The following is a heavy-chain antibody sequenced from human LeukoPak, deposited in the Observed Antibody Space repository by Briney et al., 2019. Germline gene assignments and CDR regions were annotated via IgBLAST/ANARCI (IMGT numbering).Heavy chain of an antibody. Sequence: SETLSLTCAVYGASFSGYYWSWIRQPPGKGLEWIGEINHSGSTNYNPSLKSRVTISVDTSKNQFSLKLSSVTAADTAVYYCARGGGFGNYWGQGTLVTVSS. D-gene: IGHD3-10*01. J-gene: IGHJ4*02. CDR1: GASFSGYY. V-gene: IGHV4-34*01. CDR2: INHSGST. CDR3: ARGGGFGNY.